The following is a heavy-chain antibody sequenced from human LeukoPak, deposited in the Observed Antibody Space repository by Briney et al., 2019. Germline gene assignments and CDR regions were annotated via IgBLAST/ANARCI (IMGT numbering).Heavy chain of an antibody. CDR1: GASISGYY. Sequence: PSETLSLTCTVSGASISGYYWSWIRQPPGRVLECIGYIYYSGSTSYNPSLRSRVTISVDTSNNQFSLKLSSVTAADTAVYYCARGERPGCDYWGQGTLVTVSS. J-gene: IGHJ4*02. CDR2: IYYSGST. CDR3: ARGERPGCDY. D-gene: IGHD1-1*01. V-gene: IGHV4-59*01.